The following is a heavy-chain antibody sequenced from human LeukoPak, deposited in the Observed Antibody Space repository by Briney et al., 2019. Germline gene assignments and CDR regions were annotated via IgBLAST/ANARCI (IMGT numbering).Heavy chain of an antibody. D-gene: IGHD4-17*01. Sequence: KPSETLSLTCTVSGGSISSSSYYWGWIRQPPGKGLEWIGSIYYSGSTYYNPSLKSRVTISVDTSKNQFSLKLSSVTAADTAVYYCAIHDYGDFRLAEEDYWGQGTLVTVSS. J-gene: IGHJ4*02. CDR3: AIHDYGDFRLAEEDY. CDR1: GGSISSSSYY. V-gene: IGHV4-39*07. CDR2: IYYSGST.